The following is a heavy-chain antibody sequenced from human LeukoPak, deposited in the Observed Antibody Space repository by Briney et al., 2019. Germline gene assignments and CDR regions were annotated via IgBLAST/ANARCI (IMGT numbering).Heavy chain of an antibody. CDR2: INTGGGSA. J-gene: IGHJ4*02. Sequence: GGSLRLSCAASGFTLSRFGMSWVRQAPGKGLEWVSGINTGGGSAVADSVKGRFTISRDDSRNTLYLQMNSLRGDDTAVYYCAKDVGKWESLHFFDYWGQGTLVTVSS. CDR3: AKDVGKWESLHFFDY. D-gene: IGHD1-26*01. CDR1: GFTLSRFG. V-gene: IGHV3-23*01.